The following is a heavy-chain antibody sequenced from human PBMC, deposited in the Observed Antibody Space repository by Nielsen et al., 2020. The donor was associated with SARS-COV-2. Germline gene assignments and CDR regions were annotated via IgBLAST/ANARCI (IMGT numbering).Heavy chain of an antibody. D-gene: IGHD3-9*01. CDR1: GFTFSSSW. V-gene: IGHV3-7*01. Sequence: GGSLRLSCVASGFTFSSSWMSWVRQAPGKGLEWVANINQDGSEEYYVESVKGRFTIPRDNAKNSLYLQMNSLRAEDTAVYYCAREGTLFEDYWGQGTLVTVSS. CDR2: INQDGSEE. CDR3: AREGTLFEDY. J-gene: IGHJ4*02.